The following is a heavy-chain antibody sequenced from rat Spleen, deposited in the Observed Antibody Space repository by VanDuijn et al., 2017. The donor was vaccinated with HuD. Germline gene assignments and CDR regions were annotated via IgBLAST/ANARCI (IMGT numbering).Heavy chain of an antibody. CDR1: GYSITSNH. CDR2: ISYSGST. V-gene: IGHV3-1*01. Sequence: EVQLQESETGLVQPSQSLSLTCSVTGYSITSNHWGWIGKFPGNKMEWQGYISYSGSTSYNPYLKSRISITRDTSKNQFSLQLNSVTTEDTATYYCARLKQLYVMDAWGQGASVTVSS. D-gene: IGHD1-2*01. J-gene: IGHJ4*01. CDR3: ARLKQLYVMDA.